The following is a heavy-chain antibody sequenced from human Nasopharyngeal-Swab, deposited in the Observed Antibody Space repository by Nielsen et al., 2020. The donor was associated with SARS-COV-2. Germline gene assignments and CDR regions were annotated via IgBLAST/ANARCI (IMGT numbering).Heavy chain of an antibody. CDR3: AKAPLSWNDRIDL. D-gene: IGHD1-1*01. CDR2: INGVGAA. CDR1: ALSLTNYA. V-gene: IGHV3-23*01. Sequence: AGSLWLSCAAPALSLTNYAVAWVRQAPGKGLEWLSGINGVGAAYYADSVKGRFTVSRDYSNDTVSLQMDGLRVEDTAVYYCAKAPLSWNDRIDLWGQGTLVTVSS. J-gene: IGHJ5*02.